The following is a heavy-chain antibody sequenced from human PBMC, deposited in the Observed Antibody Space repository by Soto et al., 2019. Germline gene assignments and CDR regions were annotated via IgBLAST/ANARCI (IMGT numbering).Heavy chain of an antibody. CDR1: GGSVSSGGNY. J-gene: IGHJ4*02. CDR2: VHDTGTT. V-gene: IGHV4-39*01. D-gene: IGHD6-6*01. Sequence: QLQLQESGPGLVKPSETLSLTCAVSGGSVSSGGNYGGWIRQSPGKGLEWIGRVHDTGTTHYNPSLTSRVTISVDTSKNQVSLNVNSVTAADTAVYYCARGLSSPSAAGVWGQGTLVTVSS. CDR3: ARGLSSPSAAGV.